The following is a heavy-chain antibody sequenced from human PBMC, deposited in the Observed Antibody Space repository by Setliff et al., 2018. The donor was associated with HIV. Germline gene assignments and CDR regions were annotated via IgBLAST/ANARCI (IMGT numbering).Heavy chain of an antibody. Sequence: PSETLSLTCAAYGGSFSGYYWSWIRQPPGKGLEWIGEINHSGSTNYNPSLKSRVTISVDTSKNQFSLKLSSVTAADTAVFYCARGFPFCSGGNCRANYFDYWGQGTLVTVSS. CDR3: ARGFPFCSGGNCRANYFDY. V-gene: IGHV4-34*01. D-gene: IGHD2-15*01. J-gene: IGHJ4*02. CDR2: INHSGST. CDR1: GGSFSGYY.